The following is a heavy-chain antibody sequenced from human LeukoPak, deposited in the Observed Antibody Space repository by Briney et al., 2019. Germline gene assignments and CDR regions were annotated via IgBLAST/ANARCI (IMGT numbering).Heavy chain of an antibody. Sequence: ASVKVSCKASGYTFTSHYMHWVRQAPGQGLEWMGLINPSGSSTLYAQKFQGRVTMTRDMSTTTDYMELSSLRSEDTAVYYCARDNSVGDIAWWFDPWGQGTLVAVSS. V-gene: IGHV1-46*01. J-gene: IGHJ5*02. CDR1: GYTFTSHY. CDR2: INPSGSST. D-gene: IGHD3-16*02. CDR3: ARDNSVGDIAWWFDP.